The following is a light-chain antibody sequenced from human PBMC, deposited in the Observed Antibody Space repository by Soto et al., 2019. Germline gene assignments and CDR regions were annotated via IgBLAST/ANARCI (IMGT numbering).Light chain of an antibody. V-gene: IGLV2-23*01. J-gene: IGLJ1*01. CDR1: SSDIGTYNL. Sequence: QSVLTRPASVSGSPGQSITISCTGTSSDIGTYNLVAWYQHYPSKAPKLMIYEGIKRPSGVSNRFSGSKSGNTAFLTISGLQAEDEADYYCCSYAGSGTDNYVFGSGTKVTV. CDR2: EGI. CDR3: CSYAGSGTDNYV.